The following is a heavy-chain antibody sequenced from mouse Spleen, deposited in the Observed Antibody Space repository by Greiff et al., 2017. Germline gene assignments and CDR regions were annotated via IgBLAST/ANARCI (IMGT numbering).Heavy chain of an antibody. CDR3: AREGDSWGHPFAY. CDR1: GFNIKDTY. CDR2: IDPANGNT. V-gene: IGHV14-3*02. Sequence: VQLQQSGAELVKPGASVKLSCTASGFNIKDTYMHWVKQRPEQGLEWIGWIDPANGNTKYDPKFQGKATITADTSSNTAYLQLSSLTSEDTAVYYCAREGDSWGHPFAYWGQGTLVTVSA. J-gene: IGHJ3*01. D-gene: IGHD3-2*01.